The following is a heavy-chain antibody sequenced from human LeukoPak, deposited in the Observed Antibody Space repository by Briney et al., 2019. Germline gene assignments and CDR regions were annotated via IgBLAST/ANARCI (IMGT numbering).Heavy chain of an antibody. CDR3: ARGGHDPGIPFDI. D-gene: IGHD1-1*01. V-gene: IGHV3-48*03. CDR2: ISSRGSAI. J-gene: IGHJ3*02. Sequence: GGSLRLSCAASGFTFSSYEMNWVRQAPGKGLEWVSYISSRGSAIYYADSVKGRFTISRDNAKNSLYLKMNSLRADDTAVYYCARGGHDPGIPFDIWGQGTMVTVSS. CDR1: GFTFSSYE.